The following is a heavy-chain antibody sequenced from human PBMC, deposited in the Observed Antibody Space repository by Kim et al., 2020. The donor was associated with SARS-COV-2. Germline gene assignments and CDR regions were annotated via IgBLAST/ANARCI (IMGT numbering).Heavy chain of an antibody. Sequence: SETLSLTCTVSGGSISSSSYYWGWIRQPPGKGLEWIGSIYYSGSTYYNPSLKSRVTISVDTSKNQFSLKLSSVTAADTAVYYCARQGLPLYSSRLYNWFDPWGQGTLVTVSS. CDR1: GGSISSSSYY. V-gene: IGHV4-39*01. CDR2: IYYSGST. CDR3: ARQGLPLYSSRLYNWFDP. D-gene: IGHD6-13*01. J-gene: IGHJ5*02.